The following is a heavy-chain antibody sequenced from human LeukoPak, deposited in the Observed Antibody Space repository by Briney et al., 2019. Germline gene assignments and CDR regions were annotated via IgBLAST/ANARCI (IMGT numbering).Heavy chain of an antibody. CDR3: AKSSYSIFDY. Sequence: TSETLSLTCTVSGYSISSGYYWGWIRQPRGKGLEWIGSIYHSGSTYYNPSLKSRVTISVDASKNQFSLKLSSVTAADTAVYYCAKSSYSIFDYRGQGTLVTVSS. D-gene: IGHD5-18*01. J-gene: IGHJ4*02. CDR1: GYSISSGYY. CDR2: IYHSGST. V-gene: IGHV4-38-2*02.